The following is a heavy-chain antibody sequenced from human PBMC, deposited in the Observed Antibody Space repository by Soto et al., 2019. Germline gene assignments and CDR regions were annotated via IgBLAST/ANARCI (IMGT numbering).Heavy chain of an antibody. V-gene: IGHV4-34*01. D-gene: IGHD5-12*01. Sequence: PSDTLSHTSPPCAAPLIFPPRSCSRPAPADRLGWIRGLHHTGISTNYNPSLRGRVTMSVDTSKKQFSLQLTSVTAADTAVYYCARQFGIYRGAGPPFYYYYYGFDAWGQGTTVTVSS. CDR3: ARQFGIYRGAGPPFYYYYYGFDA. J-gene: IGHJ6*02. CDR1: AAPLIFPP. CDR2: LHHTGIST.